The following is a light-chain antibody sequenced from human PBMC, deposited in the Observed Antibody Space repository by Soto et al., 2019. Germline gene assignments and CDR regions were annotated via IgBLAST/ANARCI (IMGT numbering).Light chain of an antibody. CDR2: GAS. CDR3: QQYGSSPLT. CDR1: QSVRSSY. V-gene: IGKV3-20*01. J-gene: IGKJ4*01. Sequence: EIVLTQSPGTLSLSPGERATLSCRASQSVRSSYLAWYQQKPGQAPRLLIYGASSRSTGIPDRRSGSGSGTDFTLTISRLEPEDFAVYYCQQYGSSPLTFGGGTKVEIK.